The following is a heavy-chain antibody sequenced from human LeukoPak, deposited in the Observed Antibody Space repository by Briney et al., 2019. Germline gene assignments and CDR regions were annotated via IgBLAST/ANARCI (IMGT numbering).Heavy chain of an antibody. CDR1: GGSFSGYY. CDR3: ARAVGSSGPYNWFDP. CDR2: INHSGST. V-gene: IGHV4-34*01. D-gene: IGHD3-22*01. J-gene: IGHJ5*02. Sequence: PSETLSLTCAVYGGSFSGYYWSWIRQPPGKGLEWIGEINHSGSTNYNPSLKSRVTISVDTSKNQFSLKLSSVTAADTAVYYCARAVGSSGPYNWFDPWGQGTLVTVSS.